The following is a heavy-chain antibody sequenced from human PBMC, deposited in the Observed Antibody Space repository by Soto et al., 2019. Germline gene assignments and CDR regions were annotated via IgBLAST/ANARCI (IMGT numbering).Heavy chain of an antibody. CDR1: GFTFTSSA. CDR3: AAPSRRGIVAVVATHDAFDI. V-gene: IGHV1-58*01. D-gene: IGHD2-15*01. Sequence: ASVKVSCKASGFTFTSSAVQWVRQARGQRLEGIGWIVVGSGNTNYAQKFQERVTITRDMSTSTTYMELSSLRSADTAVYYCAAPSRRGIVAVVATHDAFDIWGQGTMFPVSS. CDR2: IVVGSGNT. J-gene: IGHJ3*02.